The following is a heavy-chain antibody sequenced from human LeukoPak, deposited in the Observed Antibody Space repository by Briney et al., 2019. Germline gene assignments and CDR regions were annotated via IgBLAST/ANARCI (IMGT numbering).Heavy chain of an antibody. V-gene: IGHV3-21*01. J-gene: IGHJ4*02. CDR2: ISSSGSHI. CDR3: ARDAVWGYYDSSGYYPLDY. CDR1: GFAFSSYS. D-gene: IGHD3-22*01. Sequence: GGSLRLSCAASGFAFSSYSMNWVRQAPGKGLEWVSSISSSGSHIYYADSVKGRFTISRDNAKNSLYLQMNSLRAEDTAVYYCARDAVWGYYDSSGYYPLDYWGQGTLVTVSS.